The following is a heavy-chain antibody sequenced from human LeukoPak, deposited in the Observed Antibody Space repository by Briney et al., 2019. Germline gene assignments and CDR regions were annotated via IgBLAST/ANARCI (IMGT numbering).Heavy chain of an antibody. CDR1: GFTFSSYE. CDR2: ISSSGSTI. CDR3: ARVAVAGYYYYYMDV. D-gene: IGHD6-19*01. J-gene: IGHJ6*03. Sequence: PGGSLRLSCAASGFTFSSYEMNWVRQAPGKGLEWVSYISSSGSTIYYADSVKGRFTISRDNAKNSLYLQMNSLRAEDTALYYCARVAVAGYYYYYMDVWGKGTTVTVSS. V-gene: IGHV3-48*03.